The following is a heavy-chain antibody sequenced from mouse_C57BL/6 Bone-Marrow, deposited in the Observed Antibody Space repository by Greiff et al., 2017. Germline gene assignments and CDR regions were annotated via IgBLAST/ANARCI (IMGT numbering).Heavy chain of an antibody. CDR1: GYTFTSYD. J-gene: IGHJ1*03. CDR2: LYPRDGST. V-gene: IGHV1-85*01. Sequence: VMLVESGPELVKPGASVKLSCKASGYTFTSYDINWVKQRPGQGLEWIGWLYPRDGSTKYNEKFKGKATLTVDTSSSTAYMELHSLTSEDSAVYFGARDYGSRYWYVDVWGTGTTVTVSS. D-gene: IGHD1-1*01. CDR3: ARDYGSRYWYVDV.